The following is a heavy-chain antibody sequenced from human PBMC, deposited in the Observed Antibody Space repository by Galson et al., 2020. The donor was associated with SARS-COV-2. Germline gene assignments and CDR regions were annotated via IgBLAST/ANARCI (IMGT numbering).Heavy chain of an antibody. J-gene: IGHJ6*02. CDR1: GFTFSSYA. D-gene: IGHD6-13*01. CDR3: AKDQGIAAAGQLYYYYYYGMDV. CDR2: ISGSGGST. V-gene: IGHV3-23*01. Sequence: GGSLRLSCAASGFTFSSYAMSWVRQAPGKGLEWVSAISGSGGSTYYADSVKGRFTISRDNSKNTLYLQMNSLRAEDTAVYYCAKDQGIAAAGQLYYYYYYGMDVWGQGTTVTVSS.